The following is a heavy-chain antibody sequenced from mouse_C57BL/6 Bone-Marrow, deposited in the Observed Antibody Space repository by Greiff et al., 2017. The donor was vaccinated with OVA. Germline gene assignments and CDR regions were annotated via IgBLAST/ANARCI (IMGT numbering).Heavy chain of an antibody. Sequence: EVQLMESGGDLVKPGGSLKLSCAASGFTFSSYGMSWVRQTPDKRLEWVATISSGGSYTYYPDSVKGRFTISRDNAKNTLYLQMSSLKSEDTAMYYCARRRGAYYSNGAWFAYWGQGTLVTVSA. D-gene: IGHD2-5*01. CDR2: ISSGGSYT. CDR3: ARRRGAYYSNGAWFAY. V-gene: IGHV5-6*01. J-gene: IGHJ3*01. CDR1: GFTFSSYG.